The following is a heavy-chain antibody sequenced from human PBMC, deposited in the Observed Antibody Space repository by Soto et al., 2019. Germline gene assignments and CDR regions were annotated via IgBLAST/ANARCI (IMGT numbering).Heavy chain of an antibody. Sequence: SVNVSWKSCGGSLRSSAVNWLRQAAGQGLQWVGGIIPIFHKPTCTQWFQSRVRLTADKSKHTAYMELRSLTSEDPATYYCARSDDFWSGGMGVWGQGTTVTVSS. CDR1: GGSLRSSA. V-gene: IGHV1-69*06. CDR3: ARSDDFWSGGMGV. J-gene: IGHJ6*02. CDR2: IIPIFHKP. D-gene: IGHD3-3*01.